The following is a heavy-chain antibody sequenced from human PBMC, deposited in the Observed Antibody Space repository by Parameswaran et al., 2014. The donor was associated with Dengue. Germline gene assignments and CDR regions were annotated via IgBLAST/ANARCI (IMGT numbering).Heavy chain of an antibody. CDR3: ARVVLDQYIDH. Sequence: VRQAPGKGLEWFSYITSSGSTIYYADSVKDRFTISRDNAKNSLYLEMNSLRADDTAVYYCARVVLDQYIDHWGQGTLVTVSS. J-gene: IGHJ4*02. D-gene: IGHD1/OR15-1a*01. V-gene: IGHV3-11*01. CDR2: ITSSGSTI.